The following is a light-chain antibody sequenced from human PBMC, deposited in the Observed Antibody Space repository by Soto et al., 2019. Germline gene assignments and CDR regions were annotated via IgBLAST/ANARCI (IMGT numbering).Light chain of an antibody. J-gene: IGKJ1*01. CDR1: QSISSN. Sequence: EIVLTQSPATLSVSPGERATLSCGASQSISSNLAWYQQKPGQAPRLLIYGPSTRATGVPARFSGSGSGTEFTLTISSLQSEDFAMYYCQQYTHWPVWSFGQGTKVEIK. V-gene: IGKV3-15*01. CDR3: QQYTHWPVWS. CDR2: GPS.